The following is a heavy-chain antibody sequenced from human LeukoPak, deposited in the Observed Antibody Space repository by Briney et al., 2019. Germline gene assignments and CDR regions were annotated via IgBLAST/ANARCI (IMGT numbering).Heavy chain of an antibody. CDR2: IYYSGST. Sequence: SETLSLTCTVSGGSLSSYYWSWIRQPPGKGLEWIGYIYYSGSTNYNPSLKSRVTISVDTSKNQVSLQLTSVTPEDTAVYYCARETYCSNSGCSFDYWGQGTLVTVSS. V-gene: IGHV4-59*12. J-gene: IGHJ4*02. CDR3: ARETYCSNSGCSFDY. CDR1: GGSLSSYY. D-gene: IGHD2-2*01.